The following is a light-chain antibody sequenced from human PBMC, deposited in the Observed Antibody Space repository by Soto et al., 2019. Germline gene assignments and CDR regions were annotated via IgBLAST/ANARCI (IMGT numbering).Light chain of an antibody. Sequence: DIQMTQSPSAMSASVGDRVTITCRASQDISNYLAWFQQKPGKVPERLIYAASSLPSGVPSRFAGSGSGTEFTLKISGLQPEDFATYYCLQHNSYPYTFGQGTKLEIK. CDR3: LQHNSYPYT. CDR1: QDISNY. J-gene: IGKJ2*01. CDR2: AAS. V-gene: IGKV1-17*03.